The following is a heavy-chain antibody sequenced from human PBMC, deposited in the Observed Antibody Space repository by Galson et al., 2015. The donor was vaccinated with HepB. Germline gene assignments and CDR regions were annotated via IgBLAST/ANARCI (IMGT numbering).Heavy chain of an antibody. CDR3: AAESQYDSSGYLSYWYFDL. CDR1: GFTFTSSA. Sequence: SVKVSCKASGFTFTSSAMQWVRQARGQRLEWIGWIVVGSGNTNYAQKFQERVTITRDMSTSTAYMELSSLRSEDTAVYYCAAESQYDSSGYLSYWYFDLWGRGTLVTVSS. J-gene: IGHJ2*01. CDR2: IVVGSGNT. V-gene: IGHV1-58*02. D-gene: IGHD3-22*01.